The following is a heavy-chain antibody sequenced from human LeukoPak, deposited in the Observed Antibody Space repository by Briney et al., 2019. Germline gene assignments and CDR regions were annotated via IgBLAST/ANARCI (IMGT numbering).Heavy chain of an antibody. J-gene: IGHJ6*03. D-gene: IGHD2-2*01. CDR1: GFTFDDYG. Sequence: GGSLRLSXAASGFTFDDYGMSWVRQAPGKGLEWVSGINWNGGSTGYADSVKGRFTISRDNAKNSLYLQMNSLRAEDTALYYCAREGIVVVPAATYYYYYMDVWGKGTTVTVSS. CDR3: AREGIVVVPAATYYYYYMDV. CDR2: INWNGGST. V-gene: IGHV3-20*04.